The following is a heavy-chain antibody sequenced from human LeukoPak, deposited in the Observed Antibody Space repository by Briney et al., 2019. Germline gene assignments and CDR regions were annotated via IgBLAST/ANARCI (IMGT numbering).Heavy chain of an antibody. Sequence: PGGSLRLSCAASGFTFSSYGMHWVRQAPGKGLEWVAFIRYDGSNKYYADSVKGRFTISRDNSKNTLYLQMNSLRAEDTAVYYCGKDVLCIWKGTWGYIDVWGKGTMVTVSS. J-gene: IGHJ6*03. CDR1: GFTFSSYG. CDR2: IRYDGSNK. D-gene: IGHD1-1*01. V-gene: IGHV3-30*02. CDR3: GKDVLCIWKGTWGYIDV.